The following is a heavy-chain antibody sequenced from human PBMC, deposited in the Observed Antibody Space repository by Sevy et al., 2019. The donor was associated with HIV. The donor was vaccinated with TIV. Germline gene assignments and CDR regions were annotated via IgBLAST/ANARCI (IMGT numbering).Heavy chain of an antibody. J-gene: IGHJ6*02. V-gene: IGHV1-2*02. Sequence: ASVKVSCKASGYSFSDSGYYVHWVRQAPGQGLEWMGWINPKSGATKYAQKFQGRVTMTRDTSVSTANMELTRLTSDDTAVYYCARESYDFWTGPVDYDYGMDVWCQGTTVTVSS. CDR2: INPKSGAT. CDR1: GYSFSDSGYY. CDR3: ARESYDFWTGPVDYDYGMDV. D-gene: IGHD3-3*01.